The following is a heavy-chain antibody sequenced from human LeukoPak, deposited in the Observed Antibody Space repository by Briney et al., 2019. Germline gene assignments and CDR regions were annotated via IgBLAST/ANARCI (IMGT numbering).Heavy chain of an antibody. D-gene: IGHD3-10*01. Sequence: ASVKVSCKASGYTFTSYYMHWVRQAPGQGLEWMGIINPSGGSTSYAQKFQGRVTMTRDTSTSTVYMELSSLRSEDTAVYYCVRGSRGITMVRGAIEDWFDPWGQGTLVTVSS. J-gene: IGHJ5*02. CDR2: INPSGGST. V-gene: IGHV1-46*01. CDR1: GYTFTSYY. CDR3: VRGSRGITMVRGAIEDWFDP.